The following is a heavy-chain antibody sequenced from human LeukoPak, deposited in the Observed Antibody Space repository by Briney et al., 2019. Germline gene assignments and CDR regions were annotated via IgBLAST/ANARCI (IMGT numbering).Heavy chain of an antibody. Sequence: SGESLTLSCIASGFTFSNYWMSWVRQAPGKGLEWVANIKQDGSDKNYIDSVKGRFSISRDNAKSSLNLQMHNLRAEDTAVYYCATTQTFDYWGQGTLVTASS. CDR3: ATTQTFDY. CDR1: GFTFSNYW. J-gene: IGHJ4*02. V-gene: IGHV3-7*03. D-gene: IGHD2-15*01. CDR2: IKQDGSDK.